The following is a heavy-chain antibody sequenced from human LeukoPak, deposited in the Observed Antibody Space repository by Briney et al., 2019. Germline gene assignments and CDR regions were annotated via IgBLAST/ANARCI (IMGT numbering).Heavy chain of an antibody. CDR2: IYSGGST. V-gene: IGHV3-66*02. D-gene: IGHD6-19*01. CDR3: AREGSGWYDY. CDR1: GFTVSSNY. J-gene: IGHJ4*02. Sequence: GGSLRLSCAASGFTVSSNYMSWVRQAPGKGLVWVSVIYSGGSTYYADSVRGRFTISRDNSKNTLYLQMNSLRAEDTAVYYCAREGSGWYDYWGQGTLVTVSS.